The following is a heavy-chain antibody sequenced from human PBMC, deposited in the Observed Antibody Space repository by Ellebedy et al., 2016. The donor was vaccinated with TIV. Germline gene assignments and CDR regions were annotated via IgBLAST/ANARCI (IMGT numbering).Heavy chain of an antibody. J-gene: IGHJ6*03. CDR2: IFTSGSF. Sequence: SETLSLXCTVSGGSVSRYFRSWIRQPAGKGLEWIGRIFTSGSFNYNPSLMSRVTMSVVTSKNQISLRLNSVTAADTAVYYCARVHCSITTCDYYYMDVWGKGTTVTVSS. CDR3: ARVHCSITTCDYYYMDV. CDR1: GGSVSRYF. V-gene: IGHV4-4*07. D-gene: IGHD1-1*01.